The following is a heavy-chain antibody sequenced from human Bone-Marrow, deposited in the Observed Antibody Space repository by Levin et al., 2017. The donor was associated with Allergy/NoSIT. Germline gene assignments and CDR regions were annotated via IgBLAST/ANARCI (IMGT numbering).Heavy chain of an antibody. J-gene: IGHJ6*02. D-gene: IGHD3-9*01. CDR1: GGSVNRGDYF. V-gene: IGHV4-31*03. Sequence: KPSETLSLTFTVSGGSVNRGDYFWTWLRQPPRKGLEWIGYIYSSGTTYYNPSLKSRLSMSLDTSKNQFSLRLSSVTAADTAVYYCARDLGDYDVLTEKYFYLGMDVWGQGTTVTVSS. CDR2: IYSSGTT. CDR3: ARDLGDYDVLTEKYFYLGMDV.